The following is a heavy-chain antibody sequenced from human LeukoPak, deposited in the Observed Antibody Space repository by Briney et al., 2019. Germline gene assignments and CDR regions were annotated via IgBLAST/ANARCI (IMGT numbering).Heavy chain of an antibody. CDR2: IYSGGST. J-gene: IGHJ4*02. CDR3: ARDGTGSYGLDY. V-gene: IGHV3-53*01. Sequence: GGSLRLSCAASGFTVSSNYMSWVRQAPGKGPDWVSVIYSGGSTYYADSVKGRFTISRDNSKNTLYLQMNSLRAEDTAVYYCARDGTGSYGLDYWGQGTLVTVSS. D-gene: IGHD1-26*01. CDR1: GFTVSSNY.